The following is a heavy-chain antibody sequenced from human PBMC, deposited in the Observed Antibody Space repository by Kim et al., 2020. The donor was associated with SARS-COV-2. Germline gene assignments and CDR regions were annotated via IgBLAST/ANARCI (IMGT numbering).Heavy chain of an antibody. CDR2: IKSKTDGGTT. Sequence: GGSLRLSCAASGFTFSNAWMSWVRQAPGKGLEWVGRIKSKTDGGTTDYAAPVKGRFTISRDDSKNTLYLQMNSLKTEDTAVYYCTTDLIYDYVWGSYRYTDYWGQGTLVTVSS. CDR3: TTDLIYDYVWGSYRYTDY. V-gene: IGHV3-15*01. CDR1: GFTFSNAW. J-gene: IGHJ4*02. D-gene: IGHD3-16*02.